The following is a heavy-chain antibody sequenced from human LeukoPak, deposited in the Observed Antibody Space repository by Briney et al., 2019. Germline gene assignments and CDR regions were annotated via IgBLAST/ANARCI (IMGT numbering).Heavy chain of an antibody. D-gene: IGHD6-13*01. V-gene: IGHV1-69*06. CDR1: GGTFTSYA. J-gene: IGHJ4*02. CDR2: IIPIFGTA. Sequence: ASVKVSSTASGGTFTSYAISWVRQAPGQGLEWMGGIIPIFGTANYAQKFQGRVTITADKSTSTAYMELSSLRSGDTAVYYCANLQGDSSSYHLDEGWGQGTLVTVSS. CDR3: ANLQGDSSSYHLDEG.